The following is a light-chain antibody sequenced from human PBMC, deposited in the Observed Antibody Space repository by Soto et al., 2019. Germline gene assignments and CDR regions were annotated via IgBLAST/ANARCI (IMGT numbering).Light chain of an antibody. Sequence: QSALTQPASVSGSPGQSITISCSGTPSDISAYNYVSWYQHLPGKAPKVIIYDVTNRPSGVSSRFSGSKSGTTASLTISGLQAEDEATYYCGSYTISSTLMIFGGGTKLTVL. J-gene: IGLJ2*01. CDR1: PSDISAYNY. CDR3: GSYTISSTLMI. CDR2: DVT. V-gene: IGLV2-14*03.